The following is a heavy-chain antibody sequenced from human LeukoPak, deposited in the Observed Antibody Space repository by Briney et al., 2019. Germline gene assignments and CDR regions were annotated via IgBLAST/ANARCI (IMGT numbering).Heavy chain of an antibody. J-gene: IGHJ4*02. CDR3: ARGGTSWSLIY. CDR1: GFTFSNHW. CDR2: LNSGGGST. D-gene: IGHD3-3*01. V-gene: IGHV3-74*01. Sequence: GGSLRLSCAASGFTFSNHWMHWVRQDPMKGLVWLSRLNSGGGSTGYADSVKSRFTISRDNTKNTLYLQMNSLRAEDTALYYCARGGTSWSLIYWGQGTLVIVSS.